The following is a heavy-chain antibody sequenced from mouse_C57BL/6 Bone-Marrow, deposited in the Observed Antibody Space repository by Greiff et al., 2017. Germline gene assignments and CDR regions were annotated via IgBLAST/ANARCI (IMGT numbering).Heavy chain of an antibody. V-gene: IGHV2-5*01. CDR2: IWRGGST. CDR3: AKYYTLDYYAMDY. D-gene: IGHD2-12*01. J-gene: IGHJ4*01. Sequence: VQLQQSGPGLVQPSPSLSITCTVSGFSLTSYGVHWVRQSPGKGLEWLGVIWRGGSTDYNAAFMSRLSITKDNSKSQVFFKMNSLQDDDSAIYYCAKYYTLDYYAMDYWGQGTTVTVSS. CDR1: GFSLTSYG.